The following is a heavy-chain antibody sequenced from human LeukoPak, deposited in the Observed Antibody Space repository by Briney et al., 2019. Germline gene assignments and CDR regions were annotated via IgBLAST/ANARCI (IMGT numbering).Heavy chain of an antibody. Sequence: SETLSLTCAVYGGSFSGYYWGWIRQPPGKGLEWIGSIYHSGSTYYSPPLKSRVTMSVDTSKNQFSLNLSSVTAADTAVYYCARGNSSSWPLDYWGQGALVTVSS. CDR3: ARGNSSSWPLDY. CDR1: GGSFSGYY. CDR2: IYHSGST. D-gene: IGHD6-13*01. V-gene: IGHV4-38-2*01. J-gene: IGHJ4*02.